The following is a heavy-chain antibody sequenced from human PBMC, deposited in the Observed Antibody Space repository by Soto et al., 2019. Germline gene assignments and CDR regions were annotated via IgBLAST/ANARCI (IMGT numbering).Heavy chain of an antibody. V-gene: IGHV3-33*01. CDR3: ARETYSGYDYVLDY. J-gene: IGHJ4*02. D-gene: IGHD5-12*01. CDR1: GFSFSSYG. CDR2: IWYDGSNK. Sequence: PGGSLRLSCAASGFSFSSYGMHWVRQAPGKGLEWVAVIWYDGSNKYYADSVKGRFTISRDNPKNTLYLQMNSLRAEDTAVYYCARETYSGYDYVLDYWGQGTLVTVSS.